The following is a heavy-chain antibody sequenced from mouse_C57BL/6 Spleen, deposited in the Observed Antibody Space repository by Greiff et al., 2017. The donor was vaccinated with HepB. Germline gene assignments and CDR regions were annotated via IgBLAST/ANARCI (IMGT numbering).Heavy chain of an antibody. Sequence: QVQLQQPGAELVKPGASVKLSCKASGYTFTSYWMHWVKQRPGQGLEWIGMIHPNSGSTNYNEKFKSKATLTVDKSSSTAYMQLSSLTSEDSAVYYCARGDITTVVADAMDYWGQGTSVTVSS. CDR1: GYTFTSYW. J-gene: IGHJ4*01. CDR2: IHPNSGST. D-gene: IGHD1-1*01. CDR3: ARGDITTVVADAMDY. V-gene: IGHV1-64*01.